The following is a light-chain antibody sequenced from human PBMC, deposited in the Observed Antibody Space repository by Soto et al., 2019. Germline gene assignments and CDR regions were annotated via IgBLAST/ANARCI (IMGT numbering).Light chain of an antibody. CDR2: DVS. CDR1: SSDVGGYNY. CDR3: CSYAGSYTFYV. V-gene: IGLV2-11*01. J-gene: IGLJ1*01. Sequence: QSALTQPRSVSGSPGQSVTISCTGTSSDVGGYNYVSWYQQHPGKAPKLMIYDVSKRPSGVPDRFSGSKSGNTASLTISGLQAEYEADYYCCSYAGSYTFYVFGTGTKLTVL.